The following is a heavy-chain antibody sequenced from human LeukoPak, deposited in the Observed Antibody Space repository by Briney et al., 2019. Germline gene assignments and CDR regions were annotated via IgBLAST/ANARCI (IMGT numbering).Heavy chain of an antibody. CDR1: GYGFTNYW. J-gene: IGHJ4*02. CDR3: ARATVALGGYYFDY. CDR2: IYPRDSDT. D-gene: IGHD4-23*01. Sequence: GESLKISCKGSGYGFTNYWIGWVRQMSGKGLEWMGIIYPRDSDTRYSPSFQGQVTISADKSISTAYLQRSSLKASDTAMYYCARATVALGGYYFDYWGQGTLVTVSS. V-gene: IGHV5-51*01.